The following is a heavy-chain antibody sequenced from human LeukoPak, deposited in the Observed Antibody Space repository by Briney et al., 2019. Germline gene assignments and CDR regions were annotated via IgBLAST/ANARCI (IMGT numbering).Heavy chain of an antibody. CDR3: VRVALSRGRYGMDV. CDR2: SRDTAHSYTT. Sequence: GGSLRLSCAASGFTFSDHYMDWVRQAPGKGLEWVARSRDTAHSYTTEYAASVKGRFTISRDESKNLLHLQMNSLKTEDTAVYYCVRVALSRGRYGMDVWGQGTTVTVSS. CDR1: GFTFSDHY. D-gene: IGHD3-3*02. V-gene: IGHV3-72*01. J-gene: IGHJ6*02.